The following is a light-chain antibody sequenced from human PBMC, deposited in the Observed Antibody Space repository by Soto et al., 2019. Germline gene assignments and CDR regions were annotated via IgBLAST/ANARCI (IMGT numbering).Light chain of an antibody. J-gene: IGLJ3*02. Sequence: SYELTQPPSVSVAPGKTARITCGGNNIGSKSVHWYQQKPGQAPVLVIYYDSDQPSGIPERFSGSNSGNTATLTISRVEAGDEADYYCQVWDSSSDGVFGGGTKLTVL. CDR2: YDS. CDR1: NIGSKS. CDR3: QVWDSSSDGV. V-gene: IGLV3-21*04.